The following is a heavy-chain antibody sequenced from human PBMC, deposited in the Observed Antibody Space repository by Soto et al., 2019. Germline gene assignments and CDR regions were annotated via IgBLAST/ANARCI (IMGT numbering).Heavy chain of an antibody. V-gene: IGHV1-69*13. CDR1: GGTFSSYA. J-gene: IGHJ6*02. CDR3: ARGDFWSGYYTGTENYYGMDV. Sequence: SVKVSCKASGGTFSSYAISWVRQAPGQGLEWMGGIIPIFGTANYAQKFQGRVTITADESTSTAYMELSSLRSEDTAVYYCARGDFWSGYYTGTENYYGMDVWGQGTTVTVSS. D-gene: IGHD3-3*01. CDR2: IIPIFGTA.